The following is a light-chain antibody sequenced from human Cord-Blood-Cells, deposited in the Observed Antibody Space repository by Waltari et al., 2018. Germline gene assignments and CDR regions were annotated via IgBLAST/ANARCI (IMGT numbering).Light chain of an antibody. Sequence: EIVLTQSPGTLSLSPGERATLSCRASQSVSSSYLAWYQQKPGQAPRLLIYGASSRATGIPDRFSGSGSGTDFTLTISRLEPEDFAGYYCQQYGSSPTFGQGP. CDR3: QQYGSSPT. CDR1: QSVSSSY. V-gene: IGKV3-20*01. J-gene: IGKJ1*01. CDR2: GAS.